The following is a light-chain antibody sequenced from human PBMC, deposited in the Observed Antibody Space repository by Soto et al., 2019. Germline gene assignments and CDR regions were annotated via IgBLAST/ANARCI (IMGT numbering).Light chain of an antibody. J-gene: IGKJ2*01. Sequence: EIVLTQSPGTLSLSPGERATLSCRASQSVSSSYLAWYQQKPGQAPRLLIYGASSRATGIPDRFSGSGSGTDFTLTISSLEPEDFAVYYCQKFGSSLYTFGQGTKLEIK. CDR3: QKFGSSLYT. V-gene: IGKV3-20*01. CDR2: GAS. CDR1: QSVSSSY.